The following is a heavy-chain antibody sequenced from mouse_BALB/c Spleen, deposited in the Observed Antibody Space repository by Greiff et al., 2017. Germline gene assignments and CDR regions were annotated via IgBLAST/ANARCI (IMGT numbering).Heavy chain of an antibody. J-gene: IGHJ1*01. V-gene: IGHV3-2*02. CDR2: ISYSGST. CDR1: GYSITSDYA. CDR3: ARKDGYYVWYFDV. Sequence: VQLQQSGPGLVKPSQSLSLTCTVTGYSITSDYAWNWIRQFPGNKLEWMGYISYSGSTSYNPSLKSRISITRDTSKNQFFLQLNSVTTEDTATYYCARKDGYYVWYFDVWGAGTTVTVSS. D-gene: IGHD2-3*01.